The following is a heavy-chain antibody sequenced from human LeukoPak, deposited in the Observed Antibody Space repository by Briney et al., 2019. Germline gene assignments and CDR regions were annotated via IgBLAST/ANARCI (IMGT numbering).Heavy chain of an antibody. D-gene: IGHD2-2*01. CDR1: GGSLSSYY. J-gene: IGHJ4*02. Sequence: SETLSLTCTLSGGSLSSYYWSWIRQAAGKGLEWIGRIYTRGSTNYNPSLKSRVTMSVDTSKNQFSLKLSSVTAADTAVYFCARDPCNSTSCHRRYGLDQWGQGTLVTVSS. CDR2: IYTRGST. CDR3: ARDPCNSTSCHRRYGLDQ. V-gene: IGHV4-4*07.